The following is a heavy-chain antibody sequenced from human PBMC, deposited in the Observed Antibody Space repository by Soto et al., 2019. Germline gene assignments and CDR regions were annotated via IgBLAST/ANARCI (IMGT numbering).Heavy chain of an antibody. CDR2: INHSGST. J-gene: IGHJ5*02. CDR1: GGSFIGYY. CDR3: ARGVSRYYYGSGRPRGT. Sequence: SETLSLTCAVYGGSFIGYYWSWILQPPWKGLEWIGEINHSGSTNYNPSLKSRVTISVDTSKNQFSLKLSSVTAADTAVYYCARGVSRYYYGSGRPRGTWGQGTLVTVSS. V-gene: IGHV4-34*01. D-gene: IGHD3-10*01.